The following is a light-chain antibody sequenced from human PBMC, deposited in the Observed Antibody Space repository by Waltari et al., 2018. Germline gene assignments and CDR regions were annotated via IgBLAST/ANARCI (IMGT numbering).Light chain of an antibody. Sequence: SYVVTQLPSVSVAPGQAAKITCAGNDIGSKTVQWYQQKPGRAPVVVGYDDSDRPSGIPDRFSGSNSGNTATLTISRVEAGDEADYYCQIWDGNSDRFVVFGGGTKLTVL. CDR3: QIWDGNSDRFVV. CDR2: DDS. CDR1: DIGSKT. J-gene: IGLJ2*01. V-gene: IGLV3-21*02.